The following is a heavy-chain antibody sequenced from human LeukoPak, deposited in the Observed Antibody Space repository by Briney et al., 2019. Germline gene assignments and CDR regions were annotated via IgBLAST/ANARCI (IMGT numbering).Heavy chain of an antibody. CDR2: INQSGTT. Sequence: SETLSLTCAVYGGSFSGYYWTWIRQPPGKGLEWVGEINQSGTTDYNPSLKRRVSISIDTSKISFSLKLTSVTAADTAVYYCARDTVAGFDYWGQGTLVTVSS. J-gene: IGHJ4*02. V-gene: IGHV4-34*01. D-gene: IGHD6-19*01. CDR1: GGSFSGYY. CDR3: ARDTVAGFDY.